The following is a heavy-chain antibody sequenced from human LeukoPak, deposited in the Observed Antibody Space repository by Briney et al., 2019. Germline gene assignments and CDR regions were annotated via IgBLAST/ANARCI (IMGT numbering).Heavy chain of an antibody. Sequence: SETLSLTCTVSGGSISNYYWSWIRQSPGKGLEWIGYIFFSGSSNYNPSLKSRVTISVDTSKNQFSLKLSSVTAADTAVYYCARGTMIRGRFDYWGQGTLVTVSS. D-gene: IGHD3-10*01. CDR2: IFFSGSS. V-gene: IGHV4-59*01. CDR3: ARGTMIRGRFDY. J-gene: IGHJ4*02. CDR1: GGSISNYY.